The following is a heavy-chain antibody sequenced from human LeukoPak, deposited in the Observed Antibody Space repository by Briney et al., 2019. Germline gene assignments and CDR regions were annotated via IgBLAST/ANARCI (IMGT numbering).Heavy chain of an antibody. D-gene: IGHD6-13*01. Sequence: GGSLRLSCAASGFTFSGYWMSWVRQALGKGLEWVANINQDGSEKYYVDSVKGRFTISRDNAKNSLFLQMGSLRVEDTAVYYCARESTAGYNSSWYGFRNWGQGTLVSVSS. J-gene: IGHJ1*01. CDR3: ARESTAGYNSSWYGFRN. CDR1: GFTFSGYW. CDR2: INQDGSEK. V-gene: IGHV3-7*01.